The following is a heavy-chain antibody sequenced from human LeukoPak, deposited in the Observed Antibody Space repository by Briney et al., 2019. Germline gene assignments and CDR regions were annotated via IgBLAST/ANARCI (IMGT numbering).Heavy chain of an antibody. J-gene: IGHJ3*02. D-gene: IGHD3-9*01. Sequence: GASVKVSCKASGYTFTSYDINWVRQATGQGLEWMGWMNPNSGNTGYAQKFQGRVTMTRNTSISTAYMELSSLRSEDTAVYYCARGRELRYFDWLLNYAFDIWGQGTMVTVSS. CDR3: ARGRELRYFDWLLNYAFDI. CDR2: MNPNSGNT. CDR1: GYTFTSYD. V-gene: IGHV1-8*01.